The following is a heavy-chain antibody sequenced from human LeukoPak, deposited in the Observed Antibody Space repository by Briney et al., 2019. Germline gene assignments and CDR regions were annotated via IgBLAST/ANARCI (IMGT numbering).Heavy chain of an antibody. J-gene: IGHJ6*03. CDR2: INPSGGST. V-gene: IGHV1-46*01. CDR3: ARDQKLGAAGIWVFTYYYYMDV. Sequence: ASVKVSCKAFGYTFTAYYIHWVRQAPGQGLEWMGIINPSGGSTSYAQKFQGRVTMTRDTSTSTVYMELSSLRSEDTAVYYCARDQKLGAAGIWVFTYYYYMDVWGKGTTVTVSS. D-gene: IGHD6-13*01. CDR1: GYTFTAYY.